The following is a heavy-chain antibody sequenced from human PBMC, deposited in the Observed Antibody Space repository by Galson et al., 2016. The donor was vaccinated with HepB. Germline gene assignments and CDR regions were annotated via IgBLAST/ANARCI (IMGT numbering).Heavy chain of an antibody. CDR3: ARAPRHRSSGYYYWAEPFDY. J-gene: IGHJ4*02. CDR2: ISSSGSSR. V-gene: IGHV3-48*03. Sequence: SLRLSCAASGFTFSSYEMNWVRQAPGKGLEWLSYISSSGSSRYNADSVKGRFTISRDSAKNSLYLQMNSLRAEDTAVYYCARAPRHRSSGYYYWAEPFDYWGQGTLVTVSS. CDR1: GFTFSSYE. D-gene: IGHD3-22*01.